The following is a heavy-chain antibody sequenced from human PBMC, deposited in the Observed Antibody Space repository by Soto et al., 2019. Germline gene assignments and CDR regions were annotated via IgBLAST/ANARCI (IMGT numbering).Heavy chain of an antibody. CDR1: GGSISSGGYY. Sequence: QVQLQESGPGLVKPSQTLSLTCTVSGGSISSGGYYWSWIRQHPGKGLEWIGYIYYSGSTYYNPALKSRVTISVDTSKNQFSLKLSSVTAADTAVYYWARAAPYSSPFRWFDPWGQGTLVTVSS. D-gene: IGHD6-13*01. CDR3: ARAAPYSSPFRWFDP. CDR2: IYYSGST. V-gene: IGHV4-31*03. J-gene: IGHJ5*02.